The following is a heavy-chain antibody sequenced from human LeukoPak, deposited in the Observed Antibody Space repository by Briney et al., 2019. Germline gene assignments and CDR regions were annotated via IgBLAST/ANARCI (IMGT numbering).Heavy chain of an antibody. CDR3: ARAHHYDFWSGSNPPYYFDY. D-gene: IGHD3-3*01. J-gene: IGHJ4*02. CDR1: GGSFSGYY. Sequence: SETLSLTCAVYGGSFSGYYWSWIRQPPGKGLGWIGEINHSGSTNYNPSLKSRVTISVDTSKNQFSLKLSSVTAADTAVYYCARAHHYDFWSGSNPPYYFDYWGQGTLVTVSS. CDR2: INHSGST. V-gene: IGHV4-34*01.